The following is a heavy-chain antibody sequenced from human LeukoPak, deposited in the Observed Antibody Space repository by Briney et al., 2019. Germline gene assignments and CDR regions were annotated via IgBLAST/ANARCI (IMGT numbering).Heavy chain of an antibody. J-gene: IGHJ4*02. D-gene: IGHD5-18*01. CDR1: GYTFTGYY. Sequence: AGSVTVSCKASGYTFTGYYMHWVRQAPGQGLEGMGWINPNSGGTNYAQRFQGRVTITRDTSISTAYMELSRLRSDDTAVYYCARDLLAVDTAMVTWGLNYWGQGTLVTVSS. CDR2: INPNSGGT. CDR3: ARDLLAVDTAMVTWGLNY. V-gene: IGHV1-2*02.